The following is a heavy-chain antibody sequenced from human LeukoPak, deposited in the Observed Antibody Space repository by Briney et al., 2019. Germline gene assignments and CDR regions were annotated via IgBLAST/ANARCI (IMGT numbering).Heavy chain of an antibody. CDR3: ASNVAARPRYYYYYMDV. CDR2: IYSGGST. Sequence: GVSLRLSCAASGFTVSSNYMSWVRQAPGKGLEWVSVIYSGGSTYYADSVKGRFTISRDNSKNTLYLHMNSLRAEDTAVYYCASNVAARPRYYYYYMDVWGKGTTVTVSS. V-gene: IGHV3-53*01. J-gene: IGHJ6*03. D-gene: IGHD6-6*01. CDR1: GFTVSSNY.